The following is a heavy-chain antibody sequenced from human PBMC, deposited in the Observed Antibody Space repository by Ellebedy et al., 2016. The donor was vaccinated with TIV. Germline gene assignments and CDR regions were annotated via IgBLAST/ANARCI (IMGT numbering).Heavy chain of an antibody. J-gene: IGHJ4*02. Sequence: SETLSLXXTVSGGSISSSSYYWGWIRQPPGKGLEWIGSIYYSGSTYYNSSLKSRVTISVDTSKNQFSLKLTSVTAADTAMYYSARGYCSGGSCHFDYWGQGTLVTVSS. D-gene: IGHD2-15*01. V-gene: IGHV4-39*01. CDR2: IYYSGST. CDR3: ARGYCSGGSCHFDY. CDR1: GGSISSSSYY.